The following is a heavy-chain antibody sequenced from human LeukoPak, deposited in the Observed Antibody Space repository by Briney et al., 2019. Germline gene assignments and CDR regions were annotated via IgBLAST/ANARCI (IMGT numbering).Heavy chain of an antibody. D-gene: IGHD6-13*01. CDR3: ARHSSRWYYFDY. J-gene: IGHJ4*02. CDR2: IYYSGNT. CDR1: GGSISSYY. Sequence: PSETLSLTCTVSGGSISSYYWSWIRQPPGKGLEWIGYIYYSGNTNYNPSLKSRVTISVDTSKNQFSLKLSSVTAADTAMYYFARHSSRWYYFDYWGQGTLVTVSS. V-gene: IGHV4-59*08.